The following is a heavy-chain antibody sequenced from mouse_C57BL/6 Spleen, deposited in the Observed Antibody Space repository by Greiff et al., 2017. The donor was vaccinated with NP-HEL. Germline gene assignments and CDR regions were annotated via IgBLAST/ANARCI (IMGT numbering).Heavy chain of an antibody. CDR1: GYTFTSYW. CDR3: ARGNYSNYEGAWFAY. D-gene: IGHD2-5*01. J-gene: IGHJ3*01. Sequence: VQLQQPGAELVRPGTSVKLSCKASGYTFTSYWMHWVKQRPGQGLEWIGVIDPSDSYTNYNQKFKGKATLTVDTSSSTAYMQLSSLTSEDSAVYYCARGNYSNYEGAWFAYWGQGTLVTVSA. CDR2: IDPSDSYT. V-gene: IGHV1-59*01.